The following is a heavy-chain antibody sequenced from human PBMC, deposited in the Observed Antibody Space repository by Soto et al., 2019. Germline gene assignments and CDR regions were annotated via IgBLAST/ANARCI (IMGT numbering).Heavy chain of an antibody. V-gene: IGHV3-30-3*01. J-gene: IGHJ3*02. D-gene: IGHD3-10*01. Sequence: QVQMVESGGGVVQPGGSLRLSCAASGCTFGDYAMHWVRQSPGKGLEWVAVISYDGYIQYYADSVRGRFTISRENPKNMLYLQMDSLRVEDSAVFYCVRENYYGSTTLGGLDIWGQGTTVIVSS. CDR2: ISYDGYIQ. CDR1: GCTFGDYA. CDR3: VRENYYGSTTLGGLDI.